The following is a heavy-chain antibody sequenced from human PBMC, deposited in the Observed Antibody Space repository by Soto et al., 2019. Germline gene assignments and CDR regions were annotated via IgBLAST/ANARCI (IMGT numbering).Heavy chain of an antibody. J-gene: IGHJ6*02. Sequence: PGGSLRLSCAASGFTFSSYALHWGRQAPGKGLEGVAVISYDGSNKYYADSLKGRFTISRDNSKNTLYLQMNSLRAEDTAVYYCARGSRDSSGYYFYGMDVWGQGATVTVSS. D-gene: IGHD3-22*01. V-gene: IGHV3-30-3*01. CDR2: ISYDGSNK. CDR3: ARGSRDSSGYYFYGMDV. CDR1: GFTFSSYA.